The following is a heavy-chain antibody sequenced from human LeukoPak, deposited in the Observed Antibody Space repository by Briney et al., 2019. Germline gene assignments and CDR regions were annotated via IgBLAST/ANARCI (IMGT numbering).Heavy chain of an antibody. D-gene: IGHD3-22*01. J-gene: IGHJ6*03. V-gene: IGHV4-39*07. CDR2: IYYSGST. Sequence: SETLPLTCSVSGTSVNSTSYYWGWIRQPPGKGLERIGSIYYSGSTFYNPSLKSRVTISVDTSKNQFSLKLSSVTAADTAVYYCARDKYYYDSSGLNYYMDVWGKGTTVTISS. CDR1: GTSVNSTSYY. CDR3: ARDKYYYDSSGLNYYMDV.